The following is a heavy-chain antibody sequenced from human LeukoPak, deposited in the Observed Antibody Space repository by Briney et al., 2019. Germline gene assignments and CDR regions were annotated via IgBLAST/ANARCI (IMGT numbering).Heavy chain of an antibody. CDR3: AKDSGYSSGSVVH. V-gene: IGHV3-43*02. Sequence: GGSLRLSCAVSGFTLDDYAMHWVRHAPGKGLEWVSLISGDGGSTYYADSVKGRLTISRDNSKHPLYLQMNSLRTEDTALSYCAKDSGYSSGSVVHWGERTAVTVSS. J-gene: IGHJ4*02. CDR1: GFTLDDYA. CDR2: ISGDGGST. D-gene: IGHD6-19*01.